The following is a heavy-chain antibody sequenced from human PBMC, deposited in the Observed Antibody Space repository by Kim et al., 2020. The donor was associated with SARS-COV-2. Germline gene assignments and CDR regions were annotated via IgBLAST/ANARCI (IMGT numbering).Heavy chain of an antibody. Sequence: SETLSLTCTVSGGSISSYYWSWIRQPPGKGLEWIGYIYYSGSTNYNPSLKSRVTISVATSKNQFSLKLSSVTAADTAVYYCARSIDYLAWFDHWGQGTLVTVSS. CDR2: IYYSGST. D-gene: IGHD4-17*01. CDR1: GGSISSYY. J-gene: IGHJ5*02. CDR3: ARSIDYLAWFDH. V-gene: IGHV4-59*01.